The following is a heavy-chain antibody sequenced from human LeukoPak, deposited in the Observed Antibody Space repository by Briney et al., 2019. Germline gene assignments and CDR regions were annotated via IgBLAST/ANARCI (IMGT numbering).Heavy chain of an antibody. D-gene: IGHD5-24*01. Sequence: SETLSLTCTVSGGSISSSSYYWGWIRQPPGKGLEWIGSIYYTGSTYYNPSLKSRVTISVDTSKNQFSLKLRSVTAADTAVYYCARLSRWLQPPWGQGTLVTVSS. CDR1: GGSISSSSYY. CDR3: ARLSRWLQPP. J-gene: IGHJ5*02. V-gene: IGHV4-39*07. CDR2: IYYTGST.